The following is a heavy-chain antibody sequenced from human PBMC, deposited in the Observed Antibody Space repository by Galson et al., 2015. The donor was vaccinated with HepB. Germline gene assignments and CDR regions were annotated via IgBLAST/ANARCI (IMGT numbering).Heavy chain of an antibody. CDR2: IRSKAYGRTT. D-gene: IGHD3-22*01. CDR1: GFTFGDYA. V-gene: IGHV3-49*03. CDR3: TRGYYYDSSGYYYVGYFQH. Sequence: SLRLSCAASGFTFGDYAMSWFRQAPGKGLEWVGFIRSKAYGRTTEYAASVKGRFTISRDDSKSIAYLQMNSLKTEDTAVYYCTRGYYYDSSGYYYVGYFQHWGQGTLVTVSS. J-gene: IGHJ1*01.